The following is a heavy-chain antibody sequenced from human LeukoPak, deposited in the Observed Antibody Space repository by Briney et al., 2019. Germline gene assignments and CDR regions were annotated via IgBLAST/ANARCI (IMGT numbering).Heavy chain of an antibody. Sequence: GSSVKVSCKASGGTFSSYAISWVRQAPGQGLEWMGGIIPIFGTASYAQKFRGRVTLTRDTSTNTGYMELSGLRSDDTAMYYCARTAYSSNWYTYWGQGTLVTVSS. CDR3: ARTAYSSNWYTY. CDR2: IIPIFGTA. J-gene: IGHJ4*02. D-gene: IGHD6-13*01. CDR1: GGTFSSYA. V-gene: IGHV1-69*05.